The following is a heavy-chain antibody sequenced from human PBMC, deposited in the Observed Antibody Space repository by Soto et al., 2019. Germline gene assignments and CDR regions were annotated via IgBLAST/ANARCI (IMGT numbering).Heavy chain of an antibody. CDR2: IFHSGST. D-gene: IGHD6-13*01. Sequence: PSETLSLTCTVSGGSISSYYWSWIRQPPGKGLEWIGYIFHSGSTNYNPSLKSRVTISVDTSKNQFSLKLSSVTAADTAVYYCATTSAAGKYYYGMDVWGQGTTVTVSS. CDR1: GGSISSYY. V-gene: IGHV4-59*01. J-gene: IGHJ6*02. CDR3: ATTSAAGKYYYGMDV.